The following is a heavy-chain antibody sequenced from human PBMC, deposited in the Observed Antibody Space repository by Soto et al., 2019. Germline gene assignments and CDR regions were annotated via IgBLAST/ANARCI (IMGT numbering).Heavy chain of an antibody. CDR3: ARVPRSSDWYFDL. V-gene: IGHV3-11*01. Sequence: QVQLVESGGGLVKPGGSLRLSCAASGFTFSDYFMNWVRQAPGKGLEWVSYVSSRGAAIYYADSVMGRFTISRDNANNSLYLQMNSLRAEDTAVYYCARVPRSSDWYFDLWGRGTLVTVSS. J-gene: IGHJ2*01. CDR1: GFTFSDYF. CDR2: VSSRGAAI.